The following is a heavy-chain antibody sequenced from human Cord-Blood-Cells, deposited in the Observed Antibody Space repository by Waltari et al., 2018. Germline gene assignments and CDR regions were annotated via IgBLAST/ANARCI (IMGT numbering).Heavy chain of an antibody. J-gene: IGHJ6*02. V-gene: IGHV1-69*06. D-gene: IGHD2-15*01. CDR3: ARGSRDYYYYYGMDV. CDR2: NIPIFGTA. CDR1: GGTFSSYA. Sequence: QVQLVQSGAEVKKPGSSVKVSCKASGGTFSSYAIRWVRQAPGQGLEWMGWNIPIFGTANYAKKFQGRVTITADKATSTAYMELSSLRSEDTAVYYCARGSRDYYYYYGMDVWGQGTTVTVSS.